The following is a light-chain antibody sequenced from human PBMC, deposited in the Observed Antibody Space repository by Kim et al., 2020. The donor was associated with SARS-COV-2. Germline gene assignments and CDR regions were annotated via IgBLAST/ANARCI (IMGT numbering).Light chain of an antibody. V-gene: IGKV1-27*01. CDR3: HKYNSAPLT. Sequence: ASVGERVTITCRASQAISNYLAWYQQKPGKVPKLLIYAESVLQSGVPSRFSGSGSGTDFTLTISSLQPEDVATYYFHKYNSAPLTFGGGTKVDIK. CDR1: QAISNY. J-gene: IGKJ4*01. CDR2: AES.